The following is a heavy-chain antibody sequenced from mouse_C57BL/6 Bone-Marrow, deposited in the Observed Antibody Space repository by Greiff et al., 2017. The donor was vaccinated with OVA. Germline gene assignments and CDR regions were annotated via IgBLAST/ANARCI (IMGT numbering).Heavy chain of an antibody. V-gene: IGHV1-59*01. D-gene: IGHD4-1*01. CDR3: ARLTGTNYYAMDY. Sequence: VQLQQPGAELVRPGTSVKLSCKASGYTFTSYWMHWVKQRPGQGLEWIGVIDPSDSYTNYTQKFKGKATLTVDTSSSTAYMQLSSLTSEDSAVYYCARLTGTNYYAMDYWGQGTSVTVSS. CDR2: IDPSDSYT. J-gene: IGHJ4*01. CDR1: GYTFTSYW.